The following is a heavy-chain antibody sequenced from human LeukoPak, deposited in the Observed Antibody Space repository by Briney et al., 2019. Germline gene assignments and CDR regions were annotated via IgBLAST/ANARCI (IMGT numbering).Heavy chain of an antibody. CDR1: GGTFSSYA. CDR2: IIPILGIA. J-gene: IGHJ4*02. Sequence: ASVKVSCKASGGTFSSYAISWVRQAPGQGLEWMGRIIPILGIANYAQKFQGRVTITADKSTSTAYMELSSLRSEDTAVYYCARDHGGYCSGGSCPRPGGLDYWGQGTLVTVSS. V-gene: IGHV1-69*04. CDR3: ARDHGGYCSGGSCPRPGGLDY. D-gene: IGHD2-15*01.